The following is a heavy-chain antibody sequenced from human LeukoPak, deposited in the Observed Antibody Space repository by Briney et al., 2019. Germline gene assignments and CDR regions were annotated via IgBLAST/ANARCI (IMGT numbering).Heavy chain of an antibody. CDR2: IYYSGST. D-gene: IGHD6-13*01. Sequence: ETLSLTYTVSRGSITGYYGGWIRQPPGKGLEWIGSIYYSGSTNYSPSLKSRLTISVDTSKNQFSLKLSSVTAADTAVYYCARTYGSSGLGYFDLWGRGTLVTVSS. V-gene: IGHV4-59*01. CDR1: RGSITGYY. J-gene: IGHJ2*01. CDR3: ARTYGSSGLGYFDL.